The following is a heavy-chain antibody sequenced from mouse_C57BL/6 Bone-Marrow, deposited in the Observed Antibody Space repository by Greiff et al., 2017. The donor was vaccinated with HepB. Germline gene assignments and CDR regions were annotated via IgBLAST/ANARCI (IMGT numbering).Heavy chain of an antibody. V-gene: IGHV5-17*01. CDR3: ARRSFAY. CDR1: GFTFSDYG. J-gene: IGHJ3*01. CDR2: ISSGSSTI. Sequence: VQLKESGGGLVKPGGSLKLSCAASGFTFSDYGMHWVRQAPEKGLEWVAYISSGSSTIYYAGTVKGRFTISRDKAKNTLFLQMTSLRSEDTAMYYCARRSFAYWGQGTLVTVSA.